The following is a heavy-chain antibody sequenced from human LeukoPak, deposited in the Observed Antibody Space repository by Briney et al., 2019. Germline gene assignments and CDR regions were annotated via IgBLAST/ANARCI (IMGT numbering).Heavy chain of an antibody. V-gene: IGHV3-11*01. CDR2: ISSSGSTI. J-gene: IGHJ4*02. CDR3: AKDLMLRYFDWAFDY. Sequence: GGSLRLSCAASGFTFSDYYMSWIRQAPGKGLEWVSYISSSGSTIYYADSVKGRFTISRDNAKNSLYLQMNSLRAEDTAVYYCAKDLMLRYFDWAFDYWGQGTLVTVSS. CDR1: GFTFSDYY. D-gene: IGHD3-9*01.